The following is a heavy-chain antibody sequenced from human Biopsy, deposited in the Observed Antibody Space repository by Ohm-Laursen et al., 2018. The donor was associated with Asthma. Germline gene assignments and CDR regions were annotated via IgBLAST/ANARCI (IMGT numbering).Heavy chain of an antibody. J-gene: IGHJ4*02. CDR2: IYSGGTS. CDR1: GFAVSRDL. Sequence: SLRLSCVASGFAVSRDLMFWVRQAPGKGLEWVSVIYSGGTSHTADSVRGRFTISRDYSKNTLYLQMHSLRAEDTAVYYCARGDSSNWSHYYFDYWGQGTLVTVSS. V-gene: IGHV3-53*01. CDR3: ARGDSSNWSHYYFDY. D-gene: IGHD3-22*01.